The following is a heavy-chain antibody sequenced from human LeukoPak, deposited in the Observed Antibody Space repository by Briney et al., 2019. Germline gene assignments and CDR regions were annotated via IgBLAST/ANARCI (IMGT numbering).Heavy chain of an antibody. D-gene: IGHD1-26*01. CDR1: GFTFSSYS. J-gene: IGHJ5*02. CDR2: ISSSSSYI. V-gene: IGHV3-21*01. CDR3: ARASVGATPWFDP. Sequence: GGSLRLSCAASGFTFSSYSMNWVRQAPGKGLEWVSSISSSSSYIYYADSVKGRFTISRDNAKNSLYLQMNSLRAEDTAVYYCARASVGATPWFDPWGQGTLVTVSS.